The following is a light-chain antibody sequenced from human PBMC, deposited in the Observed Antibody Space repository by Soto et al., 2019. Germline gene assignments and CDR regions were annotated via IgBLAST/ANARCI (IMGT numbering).Light chain of an antibody. CDR3: QLLNSYPS. Sequence: IQLTQSPSSLSASVGDRVTITCRASQGINSYLAWYQQAPGKAPKLLIYGASTLQRGVPSRFSGSGSGTDFTLTISSLQPEDFATYYCQLLNSYPSFGGGTKVDIK. CDR2: GAS. V-gene: IGKV1-9*01. J-gene: IGKJ4*01. CDR1: QGINSY.